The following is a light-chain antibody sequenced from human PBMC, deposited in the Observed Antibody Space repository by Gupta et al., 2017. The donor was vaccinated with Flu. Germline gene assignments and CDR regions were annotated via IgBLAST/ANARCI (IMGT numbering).Light chain of an antibody. CDR1: SSDIGAYDY. Sequence: QSALTQPASVSGSPGQSIAISCTGSSSDIGAYDYFSWYQKHPGKAPKLRIYDVNNRPSGGSTRFSGSKSGNTASLTISGLQAEDEAQYYCDAYGAVGVFGGGTKVTVL. V-gene: IGLV2-14*03. J-gene: IGLJ3*02. CDR3: DAYGAVGV. CDR2: DVN.